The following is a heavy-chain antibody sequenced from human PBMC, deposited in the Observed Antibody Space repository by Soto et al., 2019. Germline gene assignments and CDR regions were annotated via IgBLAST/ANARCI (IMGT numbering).Heavy chain of an antibody. CDR1: GLTFSSYS. Sequence: EVHLVESGGGLVQRGGSLRLSCEASGLTFSSYSMFWVRQAPGKGLEWVSHISGSGSAMNYTDSVKGRFTITRDNAKNSLNLQMNSLRDEDKAVYDCSRVGQLRESGSSISCDDYCCAMAVGGQGSRVTVTS. D-gene: IGHD2-2*01. V-gene: IGHV3-48*02. J-gene: IGHJ6*02. CDR2: ISGSGSAM. CDR3: SRVGQLRESGSSISCDDYCCAMAV.